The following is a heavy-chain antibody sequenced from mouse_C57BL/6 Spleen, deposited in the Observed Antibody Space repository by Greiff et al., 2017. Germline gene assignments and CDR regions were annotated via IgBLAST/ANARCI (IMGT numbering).Heavy chain of an antibody. J-gene: IGHJ2*01. D-gene: IGHD3-3*01. CDR3: ARGGLVFDY. CDR2: IYPGSGST. Sequence: QVQLQQPGAELVKPGASVKMSCKASGYTFTSSWITWVKQRPGQGLEWIGDIYPGSGSTNYTEKFKSKATLTVDTSSSTAYMQLSSLPSGDSAVYYCARGGLVFDYWGQGTTLTVSS. CDR1: GYTFTSSW. V-gene: IGHV1-55*01.